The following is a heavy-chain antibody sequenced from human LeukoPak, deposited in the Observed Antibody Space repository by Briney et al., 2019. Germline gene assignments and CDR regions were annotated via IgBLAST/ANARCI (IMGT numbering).Heavy chain of an antibody. D-gene: IGHD4-17*01. CDR1: GFTFSSYA. J-gene: IGHJ6*02. CDR2: ISGSGGST. V-gene: IGHV3-23*01. CDR3: ARVWAPGDNYCYYGMDV. Sequence: PGGSLRLSCAASGFTFSSYAMSWVRQAPGKGLEWVSAISGSGGSTYYADSVKGRFTISRDNSKNTLYLQMNSLRAEGTAVYYCARVWAPGDNYCYYGMDVWGQGTTVTVSS.